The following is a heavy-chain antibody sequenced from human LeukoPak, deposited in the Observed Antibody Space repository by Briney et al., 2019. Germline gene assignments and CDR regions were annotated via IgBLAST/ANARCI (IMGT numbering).Heavy chain of an antibody. CDR1: GGSISRYY. D-gene: IGHD3-16*01. V-gene: IGHV4-59*01. CDR3: ARALYVYMDV. J-gene: IGHJ6*03. Sequence: SETLSLTCTVSGGSISRYYWSWIRQPPGKGLEWIGYIYYSGSTNYNPSLKSRVTISEDTSKNQFSLKLSSVTAADTAVYYCARALYVYMDVWGKGTTVTVSS. CDR2: IYYSGST.